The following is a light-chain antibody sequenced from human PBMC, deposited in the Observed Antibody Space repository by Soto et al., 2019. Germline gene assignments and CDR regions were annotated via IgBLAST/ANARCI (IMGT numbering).Light chain of an antibody. CDR2: AAS. Sequence: DIPMTQSPSSLSASVGDRVTITCRASQSISSYLNWYQQKPGKAPKLLIYAASSLQSGVPSRFSVSGSGTDVTVAISCLQPEDFATDYWQQRDSTPRTFGEGTKVEIK. V-gene: IGKV1-39*01. CDR1: QSISSY. CDR3: QQRDSTPRT. J-gene: IGKJ1*01.